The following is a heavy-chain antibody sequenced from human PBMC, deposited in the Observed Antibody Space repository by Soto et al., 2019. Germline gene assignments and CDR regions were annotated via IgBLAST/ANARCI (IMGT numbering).Heavy chain of an antibody. CDR2: IVPIFGTR. CDR1: GGTFSRYS. V-gene: IGHV1-69*05. D-gene: IGHD3-22*01. Sequence: SVKVSCKISGGTFSRYSISWVRQAPGQGLEWMGGIVPIFGTRNYAQKFQDRVTITTDESATTAHMELSNLRSEDTAVYYCARPYEGGYSSNHHYYYALDVWGQGTAVTV. CDR3: ARPYEGGYSSNHHYYYALDV. J-gene: IGHJ6*02.